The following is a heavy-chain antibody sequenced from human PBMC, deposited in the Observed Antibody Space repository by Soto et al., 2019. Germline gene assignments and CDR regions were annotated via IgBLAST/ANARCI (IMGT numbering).Heavy chain of an antibody. CDR2: IGTAGDT. Sequence: EVQLVESGGGLVQPGGSLRLSCAASGFTFSSYDMHWVRQATGKGLEWVSAIGTAGDTYYPGSVKGRFTISRENAKNSLYLQMNSLRAGDTAVYYCARGVRYYGDAYHFDYWGQGTLVTVSS. J-gene: IGHJ4*02. V-gene: IGHV3-13*01. CDR1: GFTFSSYD. CDR3: ARGVRYYGDAYHFDY. D-gene: IGHD4-17*01.